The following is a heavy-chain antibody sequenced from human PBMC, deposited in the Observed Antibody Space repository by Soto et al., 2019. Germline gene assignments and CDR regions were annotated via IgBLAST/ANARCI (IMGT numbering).Heavy chain of an antibody. CDR3: AKHIVVVTAPASGAFDI. D-gene: IGHD2-21*02. CDR2: IYYSGST. V-gene: IGHV4-61*01. Sequence: SETLSLTCTVSGCSVSSGSYYLSWIRQPPGKGLEWIGYIYYSGSTNYNPSLKSRVTISVDTSKNQFSLKLSSVTAADTAVYYCAKHIVVVTAPASGAFDIWGQGTMVTVSS. J-gene: IGHJ3*02. CDR1: GCSVSSGSYY.